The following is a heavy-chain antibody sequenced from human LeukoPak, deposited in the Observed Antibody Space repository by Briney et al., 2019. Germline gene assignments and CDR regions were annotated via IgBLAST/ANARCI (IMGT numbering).Heavy chain of an antibody. CDR3: ARDVWNDYGDYGYFDL. J-gene: IGHJ2*01. V-gene: IGHV4-31*03. CDR2: IYYSGST. D-gene: IGHD4-17*01. Sequence: SETLSLACTVSGGSISSGGYYWSWIRQHPGKGLEWIGYIYYSGSTYYNPSLKSRVTISVDTSKNQFSLKLSSVTAADTAVYYCARDVWNDYGDYGYFDLWGRGTLVTVPS. CDR1: GGSISSGGYY.